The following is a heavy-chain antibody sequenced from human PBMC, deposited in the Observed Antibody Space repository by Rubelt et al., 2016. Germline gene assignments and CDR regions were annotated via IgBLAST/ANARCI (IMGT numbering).Heavy chain of an antibody. D-gene: IGHD6-13*01. J-gene: IGHJ4*02. V-gene: IGHV1-18*01. CDR2: ISAYNGNT. CDR3: ARDRVSGIAAVGEY. CDR1: GFTFTNYG. Sequence: QVQLVQSGTEVKKPGASVKVSCKASGFTFTNYGFSWVRQAPGQGLEWMGWISAYNGNTKYAQKLQGRVTMTTDTSTSTVYLGLRSLGAEDPARYYCARDRVSGIAAVGEYWGQGTLVTDSS.